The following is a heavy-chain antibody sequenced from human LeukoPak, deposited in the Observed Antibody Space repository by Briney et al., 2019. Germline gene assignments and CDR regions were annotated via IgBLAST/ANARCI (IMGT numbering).Heavy chain of an antibody. CDR1: GGSISSSNW. CDR2: IYHSGST. CDR3: ARDIHYYDSSGYAAGYYYYGMDV. D-gene: IGHD3-22*01. J-gene: IGHJ6*02. Sequence: SETLSLTCAVSGGSISSSNWWSWVRQPPGKGLEWIGEIYHSGSTNYNPSLKSRVTISVDKSKNQFSLKLSSVTAADTAVYYCARDIHYYDSSGYAAGYYYYGMDVWGQGTTVTVSS. V-gene: IGHV4-4*02.